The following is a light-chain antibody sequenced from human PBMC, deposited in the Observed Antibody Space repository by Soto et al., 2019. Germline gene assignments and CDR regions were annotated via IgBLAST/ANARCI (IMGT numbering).Light chain of an antibody. Sequence: QSALTQPASVSGSPGQSITISCTGTSSDVGGYDYVSWYQHHPGKAPKIMIYDVSTRPSGVSNRFSGSKSGNTASLTLSGVQVEDEADYYCSSYTSISIYVFGTGKKVTVL. J-gene: IGLJ1*01. CDR3: SSYTSISIYV. CDR1: SSDVGGYDY. V-gene: IGLV2-14*03. CDR2: DVS.